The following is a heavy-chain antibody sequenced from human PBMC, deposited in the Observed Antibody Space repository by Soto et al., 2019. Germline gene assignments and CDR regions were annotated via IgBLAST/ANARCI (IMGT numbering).Heavy chain of an antibody. CDR2: ISYYGSNK. J-gene: IGHJ4*02. D-gene: IGHD2-2*01. CDR3: ARDGSGYCSSTSCYERTLDY. CDR1: GLTFSSYA. V-gene: IGHV3-30-3*01. Sequence: GGSLRLSCAASGLTFSSYAMHWVGQAPGKGLEWVAVISYYGSNKYYADSVKGRFTISRDNSKNTLYLQMNSLRAEDTAAYYCARDGSGYCSSTSCYERTLDYWGQGTLVTVSS.